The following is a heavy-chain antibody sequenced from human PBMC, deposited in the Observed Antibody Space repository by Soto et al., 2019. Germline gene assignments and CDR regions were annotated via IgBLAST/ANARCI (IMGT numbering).Heavy chain of an antibody. D-gene: IGHD1-7*01. Sequence: VQLVQSGAEVKTPGSSVKVSCKASGDTFSSYSIAWVRQAPGQGLEWMGGIIPVFRSINYSQKFQGRVTITADESTTTAYMELTSLRPQDTAGYFCARDDGWNYRYYDMEVWGQGTTVTVS. CDR3: ARDDGWNYRYYDMEV. CDR2: IIPVFRSI. CDR1: GDTFSSYS. V-gene: IGHV1-69*12. J-gene: IGHJ6*02.